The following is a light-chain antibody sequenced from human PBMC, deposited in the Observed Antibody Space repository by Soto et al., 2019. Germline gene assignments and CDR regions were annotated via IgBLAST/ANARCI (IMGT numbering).Light chain of an antibody. CDR2: DVS. V-gene: IGLV2-14*01. CDR3: SSYTSSGTQV. CDR1: SSDVGGYKY. Sequence: QAVVTQPASVSGSPGQSITISCTGTSSDVGGYKYVSWYQQHPGKAPKLMIYDVSNRPSGVSNRFSGSKSGNTASLTISGLQAEDEADYYCSSYTSSGTQVFGTGTKLTVL. J-gene: IGLJ1*01.